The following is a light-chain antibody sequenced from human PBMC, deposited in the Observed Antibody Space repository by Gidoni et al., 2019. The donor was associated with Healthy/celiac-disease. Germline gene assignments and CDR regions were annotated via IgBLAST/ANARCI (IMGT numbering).Light chain of an antibody. CDR3: QQYNNWPPIT. Sequence: EIVLTQSPATLSVSPAERATLSCRASQRVSSNLAWYQQKPGQAPRLLIYGASTRATGSPARFSGSGSGTEVTLTISSLQSEDFAVYYCQQYNNWPPITFGQGTRLEIK. CDR1: QRVSSN. J-gene: IGKJ5*01. CDR2: GAS. V-gene: IGKV3-15*01.